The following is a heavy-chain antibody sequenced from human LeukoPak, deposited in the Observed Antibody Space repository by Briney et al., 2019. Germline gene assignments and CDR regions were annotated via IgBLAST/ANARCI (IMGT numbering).Heavy chain of an antibody. CDR2: IKQGGSEI. Sequence: GGSLRLPCSASGFTFSRFWMSWVRQAPGKGLEYVALIKQGGSEIYHMDSVKGRFTISRDDATNSLYLQMNSLRVEDTALYYCARDRESESDSEGDYWGQGTLVTVSS. CDR1: GFTFSRFW. V-gene: IGHV3-7*01. J-gene: IGHJ4*02. D-gene: IGHD4-11*01. CDR3: ARDRESESDSEGDY.